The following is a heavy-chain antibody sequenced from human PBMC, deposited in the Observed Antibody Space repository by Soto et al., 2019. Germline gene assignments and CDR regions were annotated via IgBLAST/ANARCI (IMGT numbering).Heavy chain of an antibody. J-gene: IGHJ6*02. CDR2: XXXGGST. CDR1: GFTVSSNY. V-gene: IGHV3-53*02. Sequence: EVQLVETGGGLIQPGGSLRLSCAASGFTVSSNYMSWVRQAPGKXXXXXXXXXXGGSTYYADSVKGRFTISRDNSKNTLXXXXXXXXXXXXXXXXXXXXXXXXXXXXXXXXXXXXMDVWGQGTTVTVSS. CDR3: XXXXXXXXXXXXXXXXXXXMDV.